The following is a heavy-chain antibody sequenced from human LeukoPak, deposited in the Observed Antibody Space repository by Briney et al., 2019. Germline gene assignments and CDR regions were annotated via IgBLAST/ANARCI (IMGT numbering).Heavy chain of an antibody. CDR2: IWYDGTNK. CDR3: ARDQGITARLFEY. CDR1: GFTFSNYW. D-gene: IGHD6-6*01. Sequence: QPGGSLRLSCAASGFTFSNYWMHWVRQAPGKGLEWVAVIWYDGTNKYYADSVKGRFTISRGDSKNTLYLQMNSLRAEDTAVYYCARDQGITARLFEYWGQGTLVTVSS. J-gene: IGHJ4*02. V-gene: IGHV3-33*08.